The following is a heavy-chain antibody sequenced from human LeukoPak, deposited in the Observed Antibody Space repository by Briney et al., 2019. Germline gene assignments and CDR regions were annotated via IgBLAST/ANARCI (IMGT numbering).Heavy chain of an antibody. CDR1: GGSISSHY. CDR2: IYYSGST. CDR3: ARGYCSSTSCYKYYMDV. V-gene: IGHV4-59*11. D-gene: IGHD2-2*02. J-gene: IGHJ6*03. Sequence: SETLSLTCTVSGGSISSHYWSWIRQPPEKGLEWIGYIYYSGSTNYNPSLKSRVTISVDTSKNQFSLKLSSVTAADTAVYYCARGYCSSTSCYKYYMDVWGKGTTVTVSS.